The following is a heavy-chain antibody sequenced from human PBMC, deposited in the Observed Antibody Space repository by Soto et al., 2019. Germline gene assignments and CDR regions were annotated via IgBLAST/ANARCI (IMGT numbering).Heavy chain of an antibody. V-gene: IGHV3-21*01. CDR2: ISSSSYI. Sequence: GGSLRLSCAASGFTFSSYSMNWVRQAPGKGLEWVSSISSSSYIYYADSVKGRFTISRDNAKNSLYLQMNSLRAEDTAVYYCARDLYSGYNPYYFDYWGQGTLVTVSS. J-gene: IGHJ4*02. CDR1: GFTFSSYS. D-gene: IGHD5-12*01. CDR3: ARDLYSGYNPYYFDY.